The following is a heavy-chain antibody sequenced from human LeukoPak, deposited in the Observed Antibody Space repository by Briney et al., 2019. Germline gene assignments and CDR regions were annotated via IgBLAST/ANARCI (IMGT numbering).Heavy chain of an antibody. CDR2: ISASGDRR. V-gene: IGHV3-23*01. D-gene: IGHD6-13*01. CDR3: AKSGYAGYSTNWYPIDY. J-gene: IGHJ4*02. CDR1: GFIFNNYA. Sequence: GGSLRLSCAASGFIFNNYAMNWVRQAPGKGLEWVSSISASGDRRYYADSVKGRFTTSRDNSRNTVYLQINSLRADDTAIYHCAKSGYAGYSTNWYPIDYWGQGTLVTASS.